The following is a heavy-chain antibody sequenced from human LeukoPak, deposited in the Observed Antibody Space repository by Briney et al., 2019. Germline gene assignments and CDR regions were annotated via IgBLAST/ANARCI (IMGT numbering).Heavy chain of an antibody. D-gene: IGHD4-23*01. CDR2: IIPIFGTA. Sequence: ASVKVSCKASGGTFSSYAISWVRQAPGQGLEWMGGIIPIFGTANYAQKFQGRVTITADESTSTAYMELSSLRSEDTAVYYCAGGRGDRDYGGNSVGQYYYYYMDVWGKGTTVTVSS. J-gene: IGHJ6*03. V-gene: IGHV1-69*13. CDR3: AGGRGDRDYGGNSVGQYYYYYMDV. CDR1: GGTFSSYA.